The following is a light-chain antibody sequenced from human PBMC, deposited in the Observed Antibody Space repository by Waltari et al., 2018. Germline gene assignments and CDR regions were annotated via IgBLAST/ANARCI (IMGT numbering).Light chain of an antibody. J-gene: IGLJ2*01. Sequence: QPVLTQPPSASRAPGQKFTISCSGSDSNIGSNYVNLYQQLPGAAPKLLIYGNDQRPSGVPARFSGSQSGTSASLAISGLQAEDEADYYCSAWDDSVSHVVFGGGTKLTVL. CDR3: SAWDDSVSHVV. CDR2: GND. V-gene: IGLV1-47*02. CDR1: DSNIGSNY.